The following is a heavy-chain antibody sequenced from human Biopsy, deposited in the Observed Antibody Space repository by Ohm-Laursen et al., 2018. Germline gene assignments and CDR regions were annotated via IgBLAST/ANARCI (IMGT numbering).Heavy chain of an antibody. CDR3: ARDRGFYSDRTVPGYFDL. D-gene: IGHD3-22*01. CDR1: GDSISSYY. CDR2: VYCTGST. J-gene: IGHJ2*01. V-gene: IGHV4-59*01. Sequence: SQTLSLTCTVSGDSISSYYWSWIRQPPGKGLEWIGYVYCTGSTDYNPSLQSRVTISVDTSKNHFSLRLRSVTPADTAIYYRARDRGFYSDRTVPGYFDLWGRGTLVTVSS.